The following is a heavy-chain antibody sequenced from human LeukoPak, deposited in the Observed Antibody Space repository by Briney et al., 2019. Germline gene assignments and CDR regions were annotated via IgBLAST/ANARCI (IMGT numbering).Heavy chain of an antibody. V-gene: IGHV3-30*19. CDR3: ARGGWNDAIDY. D-gene: IGHD1-1*01. CDR1: GFTFSNYG. CDR2: ISYDGSNK. J-gene: IGHJ4*02. Sequence: GGSLRLSCAASGFTFSNYGVHWVRQAPGKGLEWVAVISYDGSNKYYADSVKGRFTISRDNSKNTLYLQMNSLRAEDTAVYYCARGGWNDAIDYWGQGTLVTVSS.